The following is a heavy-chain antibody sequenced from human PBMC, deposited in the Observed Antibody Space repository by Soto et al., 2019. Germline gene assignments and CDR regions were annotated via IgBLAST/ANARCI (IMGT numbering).Heavy chain of an antibody. CDR3: AWSKQPLKNWFDP. J-gene: IGHJ5*02. CDR1: GFTFTSSA. Sequence: SVKVSCKASGFTFTSSAVQWVRQARGQRLEWIGWIVVGSGNTNYAQKFPERVTITRDMSTSTAYMELSSLRSEDTAVYYCAWSKQPLKNWFDPWGQGTLVTVS. V-gene: IGHV1-58*01. CDR2: IVVGSGNT. D-gene: IGHD6-13*01.